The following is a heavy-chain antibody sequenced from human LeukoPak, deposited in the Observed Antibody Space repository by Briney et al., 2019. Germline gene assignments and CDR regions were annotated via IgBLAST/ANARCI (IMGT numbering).Heavy chain of an antibody. CDR3: ARDPCALGYCSGGSCYCAFDI. V-gene: IGHV1-69*06. CDR1: GGTFSSYA. Sequence: GSSVKVSCKASGGTFSSYAISWVRQAPGQGLEWMGGIIPIFGTANYAQKFQGRVTITADNSTSTAYMELSSLRSEDTAVYYCARDPCALGYCSGGSCYCAFDIWGQGTMVTVSS. CDR2: IIPIFGTA. J-gene: IGHJ3*02. D-gene: IGHD2-15*01.